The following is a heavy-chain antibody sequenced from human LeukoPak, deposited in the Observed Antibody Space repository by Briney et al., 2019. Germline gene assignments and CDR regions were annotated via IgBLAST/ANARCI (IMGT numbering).Heavy chain of an antibody. D-gene: IGHD3-10*01. CDR3: AGVYYYGSGSYSGDY. Sequence: GGSLRLSCAASGFTFSSYAMHWVRQAPGKGLEWVAVISYDGSNKYYADSVKGRFTISRDNSKNTLYLQMNSLRDEDTAVYYCAGVYYYGSGSYSGDYWGQGTLVTVSS. J-gene: IGHJ4*02. CDR2: ISYDGSNK. CDR1: GFTFSSYA. V-gene: IGHV3-30*04.